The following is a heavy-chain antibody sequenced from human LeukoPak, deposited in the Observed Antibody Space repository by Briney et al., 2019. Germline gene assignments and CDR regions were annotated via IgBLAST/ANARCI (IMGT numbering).Heavy chain of an antibody. CDR2: IHPGDSDT. CDR3: ATVVVVASTWWHFDS. V-gene: IGHV5-51*01. J-gene: IGHJ4*02. Sequence: GESLKISCKGSGYSFPSYWIGWVRQMPGKGLEWMGLIHPGDSDTRYSPSFQGQVTISVAKSISTSYLQWSSLEASDTAIYYCATVVVVASTWWHFDSWGQGTLVTVSS. CDR1: GYSFPSYW. D-gene: IGHD2-15*01.